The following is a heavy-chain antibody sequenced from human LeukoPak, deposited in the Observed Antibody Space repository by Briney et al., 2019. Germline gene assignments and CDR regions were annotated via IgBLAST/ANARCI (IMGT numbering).Heavy chain of an antibody. CDR3: ASRTMTTSRDYYYMDV. CDR1: GGTFSSYA. Sequence: SVKVSCKASGGTFSSYAISWVRQAPGQGLEWMGGIIPIFGTANYAQKLQGRVTITTDESTSTAYMELSSLRSEDTAVYYCASRTMTTSRDYYYMDVWGKGTTVTVSS. J-gene: IGHJ6*03. CDR2: IIPIFGTA. V-gene: IGHV1-69*05. D-gene: IGHD4-11*01.